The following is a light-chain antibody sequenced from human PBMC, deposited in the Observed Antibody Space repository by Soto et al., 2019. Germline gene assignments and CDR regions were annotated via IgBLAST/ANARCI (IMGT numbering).Light chain of an antibody. CDR3: QYYGSSPPST. Sequence: EIVLTQSPGTLSLSPGERATLSCRASQSVSSSYLAWYQQKPGQAPRLLIYGASSRATGIPYRFSGSVSGTEFALTISRLEPEDFAVYYCQYYGSSPPSTCGQGTRLEIK. J-gene: IGKJ5*01. CDR2: GAS. CDR1: QSVSSSY. V-gene: IGKV3-20*01.